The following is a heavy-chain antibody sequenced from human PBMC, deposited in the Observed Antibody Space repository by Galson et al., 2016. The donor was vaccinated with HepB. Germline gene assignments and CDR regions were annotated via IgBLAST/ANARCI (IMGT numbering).Heavy chain of an antibody. CDR1: GFTFRTYW. CDR3: TRDEGYFDALTGDYVLYCGMDV. Sequence: SLRLSCAASGFTFRTYWMSWVRRAPGKGLEWVSSVSSSSTYIYYADSVKGRLTISRDNAKNSLYLQMNSLRAEDTAIYYCTRDEGYFDALTGDYVLYCGMDVWGKGTTVTVSS. CDR2: VSSSSTYI. V-gene: IGHV3-21*01. J-gene: IGHJ6*04. D-gene: IGHD3-9*01.